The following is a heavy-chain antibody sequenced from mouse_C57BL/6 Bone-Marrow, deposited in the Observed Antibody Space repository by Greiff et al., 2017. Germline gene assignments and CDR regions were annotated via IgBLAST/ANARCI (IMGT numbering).Heavy chain of an antibody. J-gene: IGHJ4*01. D-gene: IGHD4-1*01. Sequence: QVQLQQSGAELVMPGASVKLSCKASGYTFTSYWMHWVKQRPGQGLEWIGEIDPSDSYTNYNQKFKGKSTLTVDKSSSTAYMQLSSLTSEDSAVYYCARFRTGTDYYAMDYWGQGTSVTVSS. CDR2: IDPSDSYT. V-gene: IGHV1-69*01. CDR1: GYTFTSYW. CDR3: ARFRTGTDYYAMDY.